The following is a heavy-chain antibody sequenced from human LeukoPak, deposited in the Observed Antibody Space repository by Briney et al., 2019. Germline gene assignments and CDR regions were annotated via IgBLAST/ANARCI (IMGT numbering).Heavy chain of an antibody. CDR2: IRYDGSNK. D-gene: IGHD5-18*01. Sequence: GGSLRLSCAASGFTFSSYGMHWARQAPGKGLEWVAFIRYDGSNKYYADSVKGRFTISRDNSKNTLYLQMNSLRAEDTAVYYCAKGDRGYSYGCSLDYWGQGTLVTVSS. V-gene: IGHV3-30*02. J-gene: IGHJ4*02. CDR1: GFTFSSYG. CDR3: AKGDRGYSYGCSLDY.